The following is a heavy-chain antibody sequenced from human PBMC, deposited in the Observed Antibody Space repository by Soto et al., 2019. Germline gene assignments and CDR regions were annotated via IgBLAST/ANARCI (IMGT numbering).Heavy chain of an antibody. J-gene: IGHJ4*02. CDR3: ARGPYGGNSGY. V-gene: IGHV3-7*01. CDR1: GFTFSSYW. CDR2: IKQDGSEK. Sequence: EVQLVESGGGLVQPGGSLRLSCAASGFTFSSYWMSWVRQAPGKGLEWVANIKQDGSEKYYVDSVKGRFTISRDNAKNTLYLQMNSLRAEDTAVYYCARGPYGGNSGYWGQGTLVTVSS. D-gene: IGHD4-17*01.